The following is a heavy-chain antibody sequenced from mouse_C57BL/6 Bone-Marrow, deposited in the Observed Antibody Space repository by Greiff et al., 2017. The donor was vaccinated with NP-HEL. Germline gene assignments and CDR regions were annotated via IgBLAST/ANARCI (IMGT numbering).Heavy chain of an antibody. J-gene: IGHJ4*01. Sequence: VQLQQPGAELVKPGASVKLSCKASGYTFTSYWLHWVKQRPGQGLEWIVMIHPNSVSTNYNEKFKSKATLTVDKSASTAYMKLSSLTSEDSAVYYCARGLLWLRRRDYYAMDYWGQGTSVTVSS. CDR2: IHPNSVST. CDR3: ARGLLWLRRRDYYAMDY. D-gene: IGHD2-2*01. CDR1: GYTFTSYW. V-gene: IGHV1-64*01.